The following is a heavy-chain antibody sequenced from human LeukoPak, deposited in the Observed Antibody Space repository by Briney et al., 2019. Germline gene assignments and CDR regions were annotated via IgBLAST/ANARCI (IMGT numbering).Heavy chain of an antibody. V-gene: IGHV3-48*02. CDR3: ARDPRHYGDYVEYYFDY. D-gene: IGHD4-17*01. CDR1: GFTFSRYS. J-gene: IGHJ4*02. Sequence: GGSLRLSCAASGFTFSRYSMNWVRRAPGKGLEWVSYISSSSSTIYYADSVKGRFTISRDNAKNSLYLQMNSLRDEDTAVYYCARDPRHYGDYVEYYFDYWGQGTLVTVSS. CDR2: ISSSSSTI.